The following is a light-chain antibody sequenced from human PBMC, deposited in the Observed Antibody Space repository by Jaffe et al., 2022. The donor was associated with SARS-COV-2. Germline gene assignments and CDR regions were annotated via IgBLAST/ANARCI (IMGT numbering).Light chain of an antibody. CDR3: QQYGSNQGLT. V-gene: IGKV3-20*01. CDR2: GAS. J-gene: IGKJ4*01. Sequence: EIVLTQSPGTLSLSPGERATLSCRASQSVSSSYLAWYQQKPGQAPRLLIYGASSRATGIPDRFSGSGSGTDFTLTISRLEPEDFAVYYCQQYGSNQGLTFGGGTKVEIK. CDR1: QSVSSSY.